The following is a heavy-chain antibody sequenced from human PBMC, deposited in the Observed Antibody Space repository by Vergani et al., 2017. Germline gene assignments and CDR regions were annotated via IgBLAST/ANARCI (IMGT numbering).Heavy chain of an antibody. J-gene: IGHJ4*02. D-gene: IGHD4-17*01. CDR2: INRNGGGT. V-gene: IGHV3-20*04. Sequence: EVQLVESGGGVVRPGGSLRLSCAASGFTFDDYGMSWVRQAPGKGLEWVSGINRNGGGTGYADSVKGRFTIARDNAKNSLYLQMNGLRAEDTAVYYCAIYGGENSDYGYFDYWGQGTLVTVSS. CDR3: AIYGGENSDYGYFDY. CDR1: GFTFDDYG.